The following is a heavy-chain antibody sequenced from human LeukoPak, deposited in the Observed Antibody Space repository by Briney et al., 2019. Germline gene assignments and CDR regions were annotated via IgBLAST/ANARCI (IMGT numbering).Heavy chain of an antibody. CDR1: GGTFSSYA. J-gene: IGHJ4*02. CDR2: IIPIFGTA. V-gene: IGHV1-69*13. D-gene: IGHD3-10*01. Sequence: ASVKVSCKASGGTFSSYAISWVRQAPGQGLEWMGGIIPIFGTANYAQKFQGRVTITADESTSTAYMELSSLRSEDTAVYYCARDTEPYGSGDPGHWGQGTLVTVSS. CDR3: ARDTEPYGSGDPGH.